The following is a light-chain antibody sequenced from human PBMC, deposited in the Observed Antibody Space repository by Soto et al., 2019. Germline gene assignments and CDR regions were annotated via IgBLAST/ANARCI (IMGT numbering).Light chain of an antibody. V-gene: IGKV3-20*01. CDR3: QQYDRSPPVT. Sequence: EIVMSQSLASLSVSPGERAPLSCRASQSVSSNLGWYQQKPGQAPRLLIYGVSSRATGTPDRFSGSGSGTDFTLTISRLEPEDFAVYYCQQYDRSPPVTFGQGTKV. CDR2: GVS. J-gene: IGKJ1*01. CDR1: QSVSSN.